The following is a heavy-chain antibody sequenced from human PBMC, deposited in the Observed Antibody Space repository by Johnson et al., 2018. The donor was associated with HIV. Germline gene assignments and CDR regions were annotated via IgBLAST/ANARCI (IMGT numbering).Heavy chain of an antibody. V-gene: IGHV3-7*01. D-gene: IGHD6-13*01. J-gene: IGHJ3*02. CDR2: IKQDGSEK. CDR3: VKGMDSSSWYAVDI. CDR1: GFTFSSYW. Sequence: VQLVESGGGLVQPGGSLRLSCAASGFTFSSYWMSWVRQAPGKGLEWVANIKQDGSEKYYADSVKGRFTISRDNSKNTLYLQMNSLRAEDTAIYYCVKGMDSSSWYAVDIWGQGTMGTVSS.